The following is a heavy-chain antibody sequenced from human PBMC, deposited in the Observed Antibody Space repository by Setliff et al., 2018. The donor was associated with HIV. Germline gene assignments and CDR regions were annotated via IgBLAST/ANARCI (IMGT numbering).Heavy chain of an antibody. D-gene: IGHD6-13*01. CDR3: ASGMRWDGSRIAATST. CDR1: GYTFTSYI. J-gene: IGHJ5*02. CDR2: ISPSNGNT. Sequence: GASVKVSCKASGYTFTSYIINWIRQAPGQGLEWVGWISPSNGNTNYAQKVQGRVTMTTDTSTSTAYMELRSLKSDDTAVYFCASGMRWDGSRIAATSTWGQGALVTVSS. V-gene: IGHV1-18*01.